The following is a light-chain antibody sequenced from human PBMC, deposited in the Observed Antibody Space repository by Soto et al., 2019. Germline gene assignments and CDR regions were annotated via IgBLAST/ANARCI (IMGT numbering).Light chain of an antibody. CDR2: GAF. V-gene: IGKV3-15*01. J-gene: IGKJ1*01. CDR3: QQYNDWPLT. CDR1: QSVSSN. Sequence: EIVMTHSPVPLSVSPGERATLSCRASQSVSSNLAWYQQKPGQAPSLLIYGAFTRATGIPARFSGTGSGTEFTLTISSLQSEDFALYYCQQYNDWPLTFGQGTKVAI.